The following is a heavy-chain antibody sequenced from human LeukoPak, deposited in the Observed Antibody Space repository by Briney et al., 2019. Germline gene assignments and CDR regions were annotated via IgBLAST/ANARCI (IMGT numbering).Heavy chain of an antibody. J-gene: IGHJ4*02. CDR2: ISGSGGST. V-gene: IGHV3-23*01. D-gene: IGHD3-3*01. CDR1: GFTFSSYA. Sequence: GGSLSLSCAASGFTFSSYAMSWVRQAPGKGLEWVSAISGSGGSTYYADSVKGRFTISRDNSKNTLYLQMNSLRAEDTAVYYCAKGGYYDVTWFDYWGQGTLVTVSS. CDR3: AKGGYYDVTWFDY.